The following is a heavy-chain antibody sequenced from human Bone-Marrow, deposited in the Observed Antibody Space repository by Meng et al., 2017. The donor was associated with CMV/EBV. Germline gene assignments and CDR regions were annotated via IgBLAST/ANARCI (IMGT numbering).Heavy chain of an antibody. Sequence: LSLTCAASGFTFSSYWMSWVRQAPGKGLEWVSSISSSSSYIYYADSVKGRFTISRDNAKNSLYLQMNSLRAEDTAVYYCARGGYSGYDYEHGMDVWGQGTTVTVSS. J-gene: IGHJ6*02. V-gene: IGHV3-21*01. CDR2: ISSSSSYI. CDR1: GFTFSSYW. D-gene: IGHD5-12*01. CDR3: ARGGYSGYDYEHGMDV.